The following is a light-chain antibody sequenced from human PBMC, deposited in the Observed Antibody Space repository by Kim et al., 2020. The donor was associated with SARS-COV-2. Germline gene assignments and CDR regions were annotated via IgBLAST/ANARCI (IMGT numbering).Light chain of an antibody. Sequence: QSSTIACTGTSSDVVSYNLVSWYQQHPGKAPKLMIYEGSKRPSGVSNRFSGSKSGNTASLTISGLQAEDEADYYCCSYAGSSIHVVFGGGTQLTVL. J-gene: IGLJ2*01. CDR3: CSYAGSSIHVV. CDR1: SSDVVSYNL. V-gene: IGLV2-23*01. CDR2: EGS.